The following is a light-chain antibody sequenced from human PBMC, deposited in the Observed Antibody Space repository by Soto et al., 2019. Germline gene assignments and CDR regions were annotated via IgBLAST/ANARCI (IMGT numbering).Light chain of an antibody. J-gene: IGKJ1*01. CDR3: QQYNSWPLT. CDR2: GAS. V-gene: IGKV3-15*01. Sequence: EIMLTQSPDTLSVSPGGRATLSCRASQSISDTLAWYQQKPGQAPRLLIHGASTRATGFPGRFSGSGSGTDFTLTISSLQSEDFAVYYCQQYNSWPLTFGQGTKVDI. CDR1: QSISDT.